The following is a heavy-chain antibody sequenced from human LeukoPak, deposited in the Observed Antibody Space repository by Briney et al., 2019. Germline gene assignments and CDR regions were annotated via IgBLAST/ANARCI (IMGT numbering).Heavy chain of an antibody. CDR2: IKQDGIEK. J-gene: IGHJ5*02. V-gene: IGHV3-7*03. Sequence: GGSLRLSCAASGFTFSSYWMSWVRQAPGKGLEWVANIKQDGIEKYYVDSVKGRFTISRDNAKNSLYLQMNSLRAEDTAVYYCARERAIVVVPAAPNWFDPWGQGTLVTVSS. D-gene: IGHD2-2*01. CDR1: GFTFSSYW. CDR3: ARERAIVVVPAAPNWFDP.